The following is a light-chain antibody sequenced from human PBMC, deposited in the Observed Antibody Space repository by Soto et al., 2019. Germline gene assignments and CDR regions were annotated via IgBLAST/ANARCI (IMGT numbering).Light chain of an antibody. CDR2: AAS. CDR3: QQTYSTPPM. CDR1: QSISTY. Sequence: DIQMTQSPSSLSASVGDRVTITCRASQSISTYLNWYQQKAGLAPKLLIYAASSLQSGVPSRFSGSGSGTDFTLTISSLQPEDFATYYCQQTYSTPPMFGQGTKVYIK. V-gene: IGKV1-39*01. J-gene: IGKJ1*01.